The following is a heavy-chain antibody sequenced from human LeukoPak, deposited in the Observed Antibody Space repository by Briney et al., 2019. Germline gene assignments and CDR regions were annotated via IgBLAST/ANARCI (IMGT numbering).Heavy chain of an antibody. Sequence: SETLSLTCAGYGGSFSGYYWSWIRQPPGKGLEWIGEINHSGSTNYNPSLKSRVTISVDTSKNQFSLKLSSVTAADTAVYYCARGTGLAYSSSWYGTYYYYMDVWGKGTTVTVSS. V-gene: IGHV4-34*01. J-gene: IGHJ6*03. CDR3: ARGTGLAYSSSWYGTYYYYMDV. CDR2: INHSGST. D-gene: IGHD6-13*01. CDR1: GGSFSGYY.